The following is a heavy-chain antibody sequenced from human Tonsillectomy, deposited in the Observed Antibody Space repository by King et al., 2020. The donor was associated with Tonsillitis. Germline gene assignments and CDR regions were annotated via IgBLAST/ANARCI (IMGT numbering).Heavy chain of an antibody. V-gene: IGHV4-59*08. Sequence: QLQESGPGLVKPSETLSLICTVSGASIGTNYWSWIRQPPGKGLESIGYLFDSGSTNYNPSLKSRVTISADTSKNQFSLKLSSVTAADTAVYYCARHGQDRDYFYIDVWGKGTMVTVSS. D-gene: IGHD2-15*01. CDR3: ARHGQDRDYFYIDV. CDR1: GASIGTNY. J-gene: IGHJ6*03. CDR2: LFDSGST.